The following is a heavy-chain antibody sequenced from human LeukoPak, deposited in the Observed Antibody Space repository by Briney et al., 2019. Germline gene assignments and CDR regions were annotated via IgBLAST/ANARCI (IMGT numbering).Heavy chain of an antibody. Sequence: ASVKVSCKASGYTFTSYGISWVRQAPGQGLEWMGWISAYNGNTNYAQKLQGRVTMTTDTSTSTAYMELRSLRSDDTAVYYCARARPARPPYYFDYWGQGTLVTVSS. CDR3: ARARPARPPYYFDY. CDR1: GYTFTSYG. V-gene: IGHV1-18*01. J-gene: IGHJ4*02. CDR2: ISAYNGNT.